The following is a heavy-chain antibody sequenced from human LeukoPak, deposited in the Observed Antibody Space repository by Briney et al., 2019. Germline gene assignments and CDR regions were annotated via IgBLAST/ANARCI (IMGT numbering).Heavy chain of an antibody. J-gene: IGHJ5*02. V-gene: IGHV3-20*01. Sequence: PGGSLRLSCAASGFTFDDYGMSRVRQAPGKGLEWVSGINWNGGSTGYADSVKGRFTISRDNAKNSLYLQMNSLRAEDTALYHCARDALYQLLRHNWFDPWGQGTLVTVSS. CDR3: ARDALYQLLRHNWFDP. CDR1: GFTFDDYG. CDR2: INWNGGST. D-gene: IGHD2-2*01.